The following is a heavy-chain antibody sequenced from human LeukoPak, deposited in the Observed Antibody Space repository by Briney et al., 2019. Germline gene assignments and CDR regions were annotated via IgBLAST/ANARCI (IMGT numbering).Heavy chain of an antibody. CDR1: GGSISSYY. V-gene: IGHV4-59*01. CDR3: ARNRRLQYDY. CDR2: IYYSGST. J-gene: IGHJ4*02. Sequence: PSETLSLTCTVSGGSISSYYWSWIRQPPGKGLEWIGYIYYSGSTNYNPSLKSRVTISVDTSKNQFSLKLSSVTAADTAVYYCARNRRLQYDYWGQGTLVTVSS. D-gene: IGHD5-24*01.